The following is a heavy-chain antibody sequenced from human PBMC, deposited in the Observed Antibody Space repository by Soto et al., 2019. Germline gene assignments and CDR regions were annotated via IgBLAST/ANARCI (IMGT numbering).Heavy chain of an antibody. V-gene: IGHV1-3*05. Sequence: QVQLVQSGAEEKKPGASVMISCKASGYTFTNYAIQWMRQAPGQRLEWMGWINAGNGNTRYSQNFQGRFTIPRDASASTAYMALTSLRSEDTAVYYCAKAIWHSGNYYFDYWGQGTLVTVSS. J-gene: IGHJ4*02. D-gene: IGHD1-26*01. CDR2: INAGNGNT. CDR3: AKAIWHSGNYYFDY. CDR1: GYTFTNYA.